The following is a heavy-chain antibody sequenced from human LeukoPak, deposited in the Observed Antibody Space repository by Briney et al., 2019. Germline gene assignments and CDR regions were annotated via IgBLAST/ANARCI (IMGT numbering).Heavy chain of an antibody. CDR3: ARHRYSGYDFLDY. CDR2: IYYSGST. J-gene: IGHJ4*02. D-gene: IGHD5-12*01. Sequence: KPSETLSLTCTVSGGSISSYYWSWIRQPPGKGLEWIGYIYYSGSTNYNPSLKSRVTTSVDTSKNQFSLKPSSVTAADTAVYYCARHRYSGYDFLDYWGQGTLVTVSS. CDR1: GGSISSYY. V-gene: IGHV4-59*08.